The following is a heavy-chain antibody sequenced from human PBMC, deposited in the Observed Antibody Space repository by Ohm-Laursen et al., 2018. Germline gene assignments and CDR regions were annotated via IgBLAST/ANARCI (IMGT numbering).Heavy chain of an antibody. V-gene: IGHV1-2*02. J-gene: IGHJ3*02. Sequence: ASVKVSCKASGYTFTDYYIHWVRQAPGQGLEWMGLIHPNNAGTNYAQKFQGRVTMTRDASISTAYMELSRLTSDDTAVYYCARDSITSAGLAFDIWGQGTMVAVSS. CDR2: IHPNNAGT. CDR1: GYTFTDYY. D-gene: IGHD6-13*01. CDR3: ARDSITSAGLAFDI.